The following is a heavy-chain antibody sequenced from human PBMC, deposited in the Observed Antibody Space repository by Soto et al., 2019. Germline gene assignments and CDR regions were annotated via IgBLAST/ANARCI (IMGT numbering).Heavy chain of an antibody. D-gene: IGHD5-12*01. V-gene: IGHV2-5*02. CDR1: GFSHSTSGVG. CDR3: AHSSSVATGHDY. Sequence: QITLKESGPTLVKPTQTLTLTCTFSGFSHSTSGVGVGWIRQPPGKALEWLALIYWDDDKRYSPSLKTRLTITKDTSKNQVVLTMTNIDPVDTATYYCAHSSSVATGHDYWGQGTLVTVSS. J-gene: IGHJ4*02. CDR2: IYWDDDK.